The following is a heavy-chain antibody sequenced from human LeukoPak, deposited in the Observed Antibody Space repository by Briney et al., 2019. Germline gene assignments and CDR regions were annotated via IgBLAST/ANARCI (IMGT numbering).Heavy chain of an antibody. CDR3: AKDILRTSFFYFDY. J-gene: IGHJ4*02. D-gene: IGHD2-2*01. Sequence: QAGGSLRLSCVASGFSFSTYGMHWVRQAPGKGLEWVAFIRHDGSSKYYADSVKGRFTISRDSSKDTLYLQMNSLRAEDTALYYCAKDILRTSFFYFDYWGQGTLVTVSS. V-gene: IGHV3-30*02. CDR2: IRHDGSSK. CDR1: GFSFSTYG.